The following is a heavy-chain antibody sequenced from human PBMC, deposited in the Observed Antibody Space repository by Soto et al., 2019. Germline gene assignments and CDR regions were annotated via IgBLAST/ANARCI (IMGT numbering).Heavy chain of an antibody. V-gene: IGHV1-8*01. Sequence: QVQLVQSGAEVREPRASVKVSCKASGYSFTSLDINWVRQTAGQGLEWMGWMQPSTGRTGYAQKFQGRFTMTSDISINTPYMELTTLTSDDTAFYYCARGVSAGVDYWRQGTLVTVSS. CDR3: ARGVSAGVDY. CDR1: GYSFTSLD. J-gene: IGHJ4*02. CDR2: MQPSTGRT. D-gene: IGHD1-26*01.